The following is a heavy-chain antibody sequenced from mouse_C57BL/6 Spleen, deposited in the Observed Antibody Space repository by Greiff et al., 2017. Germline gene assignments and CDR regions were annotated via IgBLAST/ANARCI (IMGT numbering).Heavy chain of an antibody. J-gene: IGHJ2*01. CDR3: ARTDYSNLYYFDD. D-gene: IGHD2-5*01. V-gene: IGHV5-6*01. CDR2: ISSGGSYT. Sequence: EVKVVESGGDLVKPGGSLKLSCAASGFTFSSYGMSWVRQTPDKRLEWVATISSGGSYTYYPDSVKGRFTISRDNAKNTLYLQMSSLKSVDTAMYYCARTDYSNLYYFDDWGQGTTLTVSS. CDR1: GFTFSSYG.